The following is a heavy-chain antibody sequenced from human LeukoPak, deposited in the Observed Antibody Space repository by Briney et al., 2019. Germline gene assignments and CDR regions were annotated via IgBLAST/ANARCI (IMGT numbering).Heavy chain of an antibody. V-gene: IGHV1-46*01. CDR3: ARDVSDAFDI. CDR2: INPSGDDT. Sequence: GASVKVSCKASGYTFTAYNMDWVRQAPGQGLEWMGIINPSGDDTSYAQKFRGRVTMTSDTSTSTVYMDLSSLTSEDTAVYYCARDVSDAFDIWGQGTMVTVSS. J-gene: IGHJ3*02. CDR1: GYTFTAYN.